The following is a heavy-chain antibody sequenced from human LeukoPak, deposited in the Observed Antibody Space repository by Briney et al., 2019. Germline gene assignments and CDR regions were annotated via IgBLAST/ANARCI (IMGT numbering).Heavy chain of an antibody. CDR2: IYYSGST. V-gene: IGHV4-59*08. CDR3: ARDIAVAATDAFDI. D-gene: IGHD6-19*01. CDR1: GGSISSSY. Sequence: SETLSLTCTVSGGSISSSYWSWIRQPPGKGLEWIGYIYYSGSTNYNPFLKSRVTISVDTSKNQFSLKLSSVTAADTAVYYCARDIAVAATDAFDIWGQGTMVTVSS. J-gene: IGHJ3*02.